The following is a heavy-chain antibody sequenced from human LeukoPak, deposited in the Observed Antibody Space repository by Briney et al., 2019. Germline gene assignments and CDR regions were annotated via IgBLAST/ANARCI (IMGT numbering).Heavy chain of an antibody. V-gene: IGHV1-2*02. CDR3: ARSPHILTGENFDF. J-gene: IGHJ4*02. D-gene: IGHD3-9*01. CDR2: INPNSGGT. CDR1: GYTFTGYY. Sequence: PRASVKVSCKASGYTFTGYYMHWVRQAPGQGLEWMGWINPNSGGTNYAQKFQDRVSMTRDTSISTAYMQLSRLRSDDTAVYYCARSPHILTGENFDFWGQGILLTVSS.